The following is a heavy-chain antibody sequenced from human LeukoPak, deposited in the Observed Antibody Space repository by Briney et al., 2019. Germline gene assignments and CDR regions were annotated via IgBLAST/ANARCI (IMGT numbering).Heavy chain of an antibody. D-gene: IGHD3-9*01. CDR3: ARQSNPGYSWGALDY. CDR2: IYYSGST. CDR1: GGSVSSGSYS. J-gene: IGHJ4*02. V-gene: IGHV4-61*01. Sequence: PSETLSLTCTVSGGSVSSGSYSWNWIRQPPGKGLEWIGYIYYSGSTNYIPSLKSRVTISVDTSKNQFSLKLNSVTAADTAVYYCARQSNPGYSWGALDYWGQGTLVTVSS.